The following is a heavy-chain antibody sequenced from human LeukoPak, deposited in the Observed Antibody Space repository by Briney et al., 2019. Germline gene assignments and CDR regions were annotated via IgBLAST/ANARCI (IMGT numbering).Heavy chain of an antibody. CDR1: GFTVSSNY. CDR2: IYSGGRT. CDR3: ARESNSGYYLSY. V-gene: IGHV3-66*01. Sequence: GGSLRLSCAAFGFTVSSNYMSWVRQAPGKGLEWVSVIYSGGRTYYADSVKGRFTISRDNSKNTLYLQMNSLRVEETAVYYCARESNSGYYLSYWGQGTLVTVSS. D-gene: IGHD3-22*01. J-gene: IGHJ4*02.